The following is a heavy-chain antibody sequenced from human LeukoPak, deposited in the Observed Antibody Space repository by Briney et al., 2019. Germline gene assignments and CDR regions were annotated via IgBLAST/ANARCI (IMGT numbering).Heavy chain of an antibody. J-gene: IGHJ4*02. V-gene: IGHV1-46*01. CDR3: ARDRGQPLLPLYFDY. CDR2: INPSGGST. Sequence: GASVKVSCKASGYTFTSYYMHWVRQAPGQGLEWMGIINPSGGSTSYAQKFQGRVTITADKSTSTAYMELSSLRSEDTAVYYCARDRGQPLLPLYFDYWGQGTLVTVSS. D-gene: IGHD2-21*02. CDR1: GYTFTSYY.